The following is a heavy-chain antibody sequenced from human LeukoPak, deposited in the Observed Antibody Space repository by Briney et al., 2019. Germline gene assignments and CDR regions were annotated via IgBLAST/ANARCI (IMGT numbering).Heavy chain of an antibody. Sequence: GGSLRLSCAASGFTFDDYAMHWVRQAPGKGLEWVSGISWNSGSIGHADSVKGRFTISRDNAKNSLYLQMNSLRAEDTALYYCAKDHWFDPWGQGTLVTVSS. CDR2: ISWNSGSI. CDR1: GFTFDDYA. J-gene: IGHJ5*02. V-gene: IGHV3-9*01. CDR3: AKDHWFDP.